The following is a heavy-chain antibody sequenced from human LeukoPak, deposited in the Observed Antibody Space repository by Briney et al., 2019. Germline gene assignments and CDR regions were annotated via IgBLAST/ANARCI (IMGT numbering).Heavy chain of an antibody. Sequence: ASVKVSCKASGYTSTSYGISWVRQAPGQGLEWMGWISAYNGNTNYAQKLQGRVTMTTDTSTSTAYMELRSLRSDDTAVYYCARVASYYYDVLCLDYWGQGTLVTVSS. CDR2: ISAYNGNT. V-gene: IGHV1-18*01. CDR3: ARVASYYYDVLCLDY. J-gene: IGHJ4*02. CDR1: GYTSTSYG. D-gene: IGHD3-22*01.